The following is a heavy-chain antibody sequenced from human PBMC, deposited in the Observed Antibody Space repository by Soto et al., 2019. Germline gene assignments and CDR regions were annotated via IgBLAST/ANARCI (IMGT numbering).Heavy chain of an antibody. D-gene: IGHD3-9*01. J-gene: IGHJ4*02. Sequence: EVQLVESGGGLVKPGGSLRLSCAASGFTFSSYSMNWVRQAPGKGLEWVSSISSSSSYIYYADSVKGRFTISRDNAKNSLYLQMNSLRAEDTAVYYCARDAREYYDILTGYYSPSFDYWGQGSLVTVSS. CDR2: ISSSSSYI. V-gene: IGHV3-21*01. CDR1: GFTFSSYS. CDR3: ARDAREYYDILTGYYSPSFDY.